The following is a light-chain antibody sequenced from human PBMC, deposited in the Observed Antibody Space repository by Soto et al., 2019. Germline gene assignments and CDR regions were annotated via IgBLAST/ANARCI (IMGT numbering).Light chain of an antibody. Sequence: DIQLTQSPSFLSASVGDRVTITCRASQAMSSSLAWYQQKPAQAPKLLIYASSTLQSGVPSRFSGSGSGTKFTPTISCLQPEDFATYYCQQFNPFSRTFGPGTKRE. CDR3: QQFNPFSRT. CDR2: ASS. CDR1: QAMSSS. J-gene: IGKJ2*01. V-gene: IGKV1-9*01.